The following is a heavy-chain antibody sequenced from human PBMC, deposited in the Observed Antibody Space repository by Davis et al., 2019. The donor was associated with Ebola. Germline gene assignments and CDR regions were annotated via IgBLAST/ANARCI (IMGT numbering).Heavy chain of an antibody. Sequence: GGSLRPSCAASRFTFIRYAMHWVRQAPGKGLEWVAVISSDGSNEYYADSVKGRFTISRDNSKNMLYLQMNSLRAEDTAVYYCAGSLLWFGELWSWGQGTLVTVSS. CDR2: ISSDGSNE. CDR1: RFTFIRYA. J-gene: IGHJ5*02. V-gene: IGHV3-30-3*01. D-gene: IGHD3-10*01. CDR3: AGSLLWFGELWS.